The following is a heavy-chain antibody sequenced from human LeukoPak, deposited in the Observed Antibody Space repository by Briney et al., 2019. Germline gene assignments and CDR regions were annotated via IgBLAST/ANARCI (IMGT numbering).Heavy chain of an antibody. J-gene: IGHJ4*02. Sequence: GGSLRLSCAASGFIFSSYWMHWVRQAPGKGLVWVSRINSDGSTTTYADSVKGRFTISRDNAKNTLYLQMNSLRAEDTAMYYCARDRTRDCSGGGCYRHYFDYWGQGTLVTVSS. V-gene: IGHV3-74*01. D-gene: IGHD2-15*01. CDR1: GFIFSSYW. CDR2: INSDGSTT. CDR3: ARDRTRDCSGGGCYRHYFDY.